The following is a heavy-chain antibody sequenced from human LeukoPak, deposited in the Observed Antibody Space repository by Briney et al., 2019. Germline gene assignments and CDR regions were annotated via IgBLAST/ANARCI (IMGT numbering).Heavy chain of an antibody. Sequence: ASVKVSCKASGYTFTNYTINWVRQAPGQGLEWMGGIIPIFGTANYAQKFQGRVTITADESTSTAYMELSSLRSEDTAVYYCARNSPTTTLFDYWGQGTLVTVSS. V-gene: IGHV1-69*13. CDR3: ARNSPTTTLFDY. D-gene: IGHD4-17*01. J-gene: IGHJ4*02. CDR2: IIPIFGTA. CDR1: GYTFTNYT.